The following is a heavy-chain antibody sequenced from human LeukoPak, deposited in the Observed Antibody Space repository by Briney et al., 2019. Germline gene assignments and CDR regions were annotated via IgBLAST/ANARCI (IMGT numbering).Heavy chain of an antibody. J-gene: IGHJ6*02. CDR2: IYYSGST. CDR1: GGSISSSSYY. CDR3: ARGPGYYYGMGV. Sequence: SETLSLTCTVSGGSISSSSYYWGWIRQPPGKGLEWIGSIYYSGSTYYNPSLKSRVTISVDTSKNQFSLKLSSVTAADTAVYYCARGPGYYYGMGVWGQGTTVTVSS. V-gene: IGHV4-39*01.